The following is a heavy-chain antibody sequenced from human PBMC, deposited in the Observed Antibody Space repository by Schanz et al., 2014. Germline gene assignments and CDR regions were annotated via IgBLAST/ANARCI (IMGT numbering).Heavy chain of an antibody. CDR2: INVGNGNM. V-gene: IGHV1-3*01. Sequence: QVQLVQSGAEVKKPGASVKVSCKASGYTFTSYSIHWVHQAPGQGLEWMGWINVGNGNMKYSHRFQGRVTITRDTSATTANMKLSSLSSEDTAIYYCAAGNRLQYYDDSWGSYRDPSELDYWGQGTLVTVSS. CDR1: GYTFTSYS. CDR3: AAGNRLQYYDDSWGSYRDPSELDY. D-gene: IGHD3-16*02. J-gene: IGHJ4*02.